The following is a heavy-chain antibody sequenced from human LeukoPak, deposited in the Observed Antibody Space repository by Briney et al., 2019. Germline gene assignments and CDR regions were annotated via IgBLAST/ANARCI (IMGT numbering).Heavy chain of an antibody. CDR2: INPNSGGT. V-gene: IGHV1-2*02. D-gene: IGHD7-27*01. J-gene: IGHJ4*02. Sequence: ASVKVSCKASRYTFTGHYMHWVRQAPGQGLEWMGWINPNSGGTNYAQKFQGRVTMTRDTSISTAYMELSSLRSEDTAVYYCASPRRGAKRWGYYFDYWGQGTLVTVSS. CDR3: ASPRRGAKRWGYYFDY. CDR1: RYTFTGHY.